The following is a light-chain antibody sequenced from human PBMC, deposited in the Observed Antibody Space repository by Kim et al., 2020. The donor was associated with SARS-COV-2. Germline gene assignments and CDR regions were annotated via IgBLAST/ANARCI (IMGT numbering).Light chain of an antibody. V-gene: IGKV1-13*02. J-gene: IGKJ1*01. CDR1: QDISNT. CDR3: QQFNTYPRK. CDR2: HAS. Sequence: AIQLTQSPSSLSASVGDTVNITCRASQDISNTLAWYQQTPGKPPKLLVYHASNLEIGVPSRFSGSGSGTDFTLAISSLQPEDFATYYCQQFNTYPRKFGQGTKVDIK.